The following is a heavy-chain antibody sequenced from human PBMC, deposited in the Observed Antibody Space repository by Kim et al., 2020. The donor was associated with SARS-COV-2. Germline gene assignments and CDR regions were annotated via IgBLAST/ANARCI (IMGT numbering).Heavy chain of an antibody. CDR1: GGTFSSYA. V-gene: IGHV1-69*04. D-gene: IGHD3-3*01. CDR2: IIPILGIA. Sequence: SVKVSCKASGGTFSSYAISWVRQAPGQGLEWMGRIIPILGIANYAQKFQGRVTITADKSTSTAYMELSSLRSEDTAVYYCARMGLNYDFWSGYYTHFDYWGQGTLVTVSS. J-gene: IGHJ4*02. CDR3: ARMGLNYDFWSGYYTHFDY.